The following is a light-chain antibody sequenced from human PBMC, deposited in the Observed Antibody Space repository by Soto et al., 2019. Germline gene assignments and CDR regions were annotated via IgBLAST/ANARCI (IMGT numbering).Light chain of an antibody. J-gene: IGKJ1*01. Sequence: AIQLTPSPPSPSASVGDRVTITCRASQGISSALAWYQQKPGKAPNVLIYDASKLQSGVPSRFSGSGSGTDFTLTISSLQPEDFATYYCLQFNSYPRTFGQGTKVDIK. CDR2: DAS. CDR3: LQFNSYPRT. CDR1: QGISSA. V-gene: IGKV1-13*02.